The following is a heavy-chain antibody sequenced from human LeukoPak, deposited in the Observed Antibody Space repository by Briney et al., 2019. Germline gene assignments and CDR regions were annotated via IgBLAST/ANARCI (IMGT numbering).Heavy chain of an antibody. Sequence: PGGSLRLSCAASGLTVSRNYMSWVGQAPGKGLEWVSVIYSGGSTYYPDSVKGRFTISRDNSKNTLYLQMNSLRAEDTAVYYCARARGYGDYVDYWGQGTLVTVSS. CDR3: ARARGYGDYVDY. D-gene: IGHD4-17*01. V-gene: IGHV3-53*01. CDR1: GLTVSRNY. J-gene: IGHJ4*02. CDR2: IYSGGST.